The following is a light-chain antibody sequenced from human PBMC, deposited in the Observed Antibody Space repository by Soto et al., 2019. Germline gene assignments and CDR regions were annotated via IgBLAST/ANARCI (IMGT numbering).Light chain of an antibody. J-gene: IGLJ1*01. Sequence: QSVLTQPPSASGSPGQRVTISCSGTNSNIGGIAVNWYQQFPGTAPTLLIYSNNERPSGVPDRFSGSKSGTSASLAISGLQSEDAADYYCAAWDDSLNGYVFGTGTKLTVL. CDR2: SNN. CDR3: AAWDDSLNGYV. CDR1: NSNIGGIA. V-gene: IGLV1-44*01.